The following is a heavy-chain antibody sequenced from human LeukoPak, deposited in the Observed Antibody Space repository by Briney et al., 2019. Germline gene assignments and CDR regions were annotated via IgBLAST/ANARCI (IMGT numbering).Heavy chain of an antibody. CDR3: ARDRKDSSGWYYFDY. D-gene: IGHD6-19*01. CDR2: ISSSGSTI. CDR1: GFTFSDYY. V-gene: IGHV3-11*01. J-gene: IGHJ4*02. Sequence: GGSLRLSCAASGFTFSDYYMSWIRQAPGKGLEWVSYISSSGSTIYYADSVKGRFTISRDNAKNSLYLQMNSLRAEDTAMYYCARDRKDSSGWYYFDYWGQGTLVTVSS.